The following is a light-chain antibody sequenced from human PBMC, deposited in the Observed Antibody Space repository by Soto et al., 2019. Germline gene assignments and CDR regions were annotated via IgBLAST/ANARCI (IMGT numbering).Light chain of an antibody. CDR2: KAS. Sequence: DIQMTQSPSTLSASVGDRVTITCRASQTINTWLAWYQQKPGKAPKLLIYKASSLESGVPSRFSGSGSGTEFTLTISSLRPDDFATYYCQQYNNWYSFGQGTKLEIK. CDR3: QQYNNWYS. CDR1: QTINTW. J-gene: IGKJ2*03. V-gene: IGKV1-5*03.